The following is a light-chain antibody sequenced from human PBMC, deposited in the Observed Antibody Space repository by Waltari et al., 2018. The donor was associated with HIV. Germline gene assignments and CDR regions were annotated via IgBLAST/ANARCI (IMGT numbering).Light chain of an antibody. CDR1: TSNIGNNS. CDR2: RND. CDR3: ASWDDNLGHWI. V-gene: IGLV1-47*01. J-gene: IGLJ2*01. Sequence: QPKMTQAPSASKTPGQRITMSCSGTTSNIGNNSIYWYQQIAGAAPRLVMARNDQRPAGVPDRFSGTKSGTSAFLAITGLRLDDEATYFCASWDDNLGHWIFGGGTKLTVL.